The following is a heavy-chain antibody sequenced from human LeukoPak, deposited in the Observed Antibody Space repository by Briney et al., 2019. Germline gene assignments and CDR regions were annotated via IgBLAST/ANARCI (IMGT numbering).Heavy chain of an antibody. CDR1: GYTFTGYY. V-gene: IGHV1-2*02. Sequence: ASVKVSCKASGYTFTGYYMHWVRQAPGQGLEWMGWINPNSGGTNYAQRFQGRVTMTRDTSISTAYMELSRLRSDDTAVYYCARAPSLFGAADYWGQGTLVTVSS. CDR3: ARAPSLFGAADY. J-gene: IGHJ4*02. CDR2: INPNSGGT. D-gene: IGHD3-16*01.